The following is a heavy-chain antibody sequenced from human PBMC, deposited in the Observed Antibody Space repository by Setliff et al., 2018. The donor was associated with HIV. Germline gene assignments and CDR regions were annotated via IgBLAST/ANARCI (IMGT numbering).Heavy chain of an antibody. V-gene: IGHV3-7*05. Sequence: SLRLSCAASGYTFSSYWMAWVRQCPGKGLEWVANIQQLGSAIHYVASVEGRFTISRDNAKNSLYLQMNSLRAEDTDVYYCANMQWASNAWYSFDYWGQGALVTVSS. CDR3: ANMQWASNAWYSFDY. CDR1: GYTFSSYW. D-gene: IGHD6-19*01. J-gene: IGHJ4*02. CDR2: IQQLGSAI.